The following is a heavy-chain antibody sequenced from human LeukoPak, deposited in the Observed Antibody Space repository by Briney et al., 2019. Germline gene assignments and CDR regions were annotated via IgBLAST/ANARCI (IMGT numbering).Heavy chain of an antibody. V-gene: IGHV3-7*03. Sequence: PGGSLRLSCEASGFTFSRSDMIWVRQAPGKGLEWVASINHNGNVNYYVDSVKGRFTISRDNAKNSLYLQMNNLRAEDTAVYFCARGGGLDVWGQGATVTVSS. CDR2: INHNGNVN. CDR1: GFTFSRSD. J-gene: IGHJ6*02. CDR3: ARGGGLDV. D-gene: IGHD3-16*01.